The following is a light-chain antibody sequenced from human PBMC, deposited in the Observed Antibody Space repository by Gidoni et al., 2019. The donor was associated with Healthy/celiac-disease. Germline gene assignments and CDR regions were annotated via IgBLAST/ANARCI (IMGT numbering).Light chain of an antibody. CDR3: SSYTSSSRV. J-gene: IGLJ1*01. CDR2: DVS. V-gene: IGLV2-14*01. CDR1: SSDVGGYNY. Sequence: HSPRTQPPSVSGFPGQSITISCTGTSSDVGGYNYVPWYQQHPGKAPKLMIYDVSNRPSGVSNRFSGSKSGNTASLTISGLQAEDEADYYCSSYTSSSRVFGTGTKVTVL.